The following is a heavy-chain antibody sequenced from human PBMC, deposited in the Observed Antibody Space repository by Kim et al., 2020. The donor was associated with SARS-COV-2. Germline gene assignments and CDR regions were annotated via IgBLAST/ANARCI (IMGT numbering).Heavy chain of an antibody. CDR3: ARVVRYSSGWYGREIDY. J-gene: IGHJ4*02. D-gene: IGHD6-19*01. CDR1: GGSISSSNW. V-gene: IGHV4-4*02. CDR2: IYHSGST. Sequence: SETLSLTCAVSGGSISSSNWWSWVRQPPGKGLEWIGEIYHSGSTNYNPSLKSRVTISVDKSKNQFSLKLSSVTAADTAVYYCARVVRYSSGWYGREIDYWGQGTLVTVSS.